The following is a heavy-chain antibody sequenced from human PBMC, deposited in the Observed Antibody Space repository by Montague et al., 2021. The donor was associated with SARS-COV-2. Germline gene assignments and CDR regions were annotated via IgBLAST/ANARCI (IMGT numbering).Heavy chain of an antibody. CDR3: ARSESPSYSSSPFDY. CDR1: GXSISSGGYY. CDR2: IYYSGST. V-gene: IGHV4-31*03. D-gene: IGHD6-13*01. J-gene: IGHJ4*02. Sequence: TLSLTCIVSGXSISSGGYYWSWIRQHPGKGLEWIGCIYYSGSTYYNPSLKSRLSISLDTSKNHFSLRLSSVTAADTAVYYCARSESPSYSSSPFDYWGQGTLVTVSS.